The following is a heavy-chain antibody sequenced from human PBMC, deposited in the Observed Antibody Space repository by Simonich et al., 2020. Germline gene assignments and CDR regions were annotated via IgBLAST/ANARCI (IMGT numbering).Heavy chain of an antibody. Sequence: EVQLVESGGGLVQPGGSLRLSCAASGFTFSSYWMHWVRQAPGKGLGWVSRINSDGCSTSYADSVKGRFTISRDNAKTTLYLQMNSLRAEDTAVYYCARDYSNYDAFDIWGQGTMVTVSS. CDR1: GFTFSSYW. J-gene: IGHJ3*02. CDR3: ARDYSNYDAFDI. CDR2: INSDGCST. D-gene: IGHD4-4*01. V-gene: IGHV3-74*01.